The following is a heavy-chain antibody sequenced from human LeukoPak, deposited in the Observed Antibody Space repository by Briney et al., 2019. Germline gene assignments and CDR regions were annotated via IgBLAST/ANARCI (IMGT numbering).Heavy chain of an antibody. CDR2: ISGSGGST. CDR1: GFTFSSYA. V-gene: IGHV3-23*01. CDR3: AKTRRTTMVRGAKGWFDP. Sequence: GGSLRLSCAASGFTFSSYAMSWVRHAPGKGLEWVSAISGSGGSTYYADSVKGRFTISRDNSKNTLYLQMNSLRAEDTAVYYCAKTRRTTMVRGAKGWFDPWGQGTLVTVSS. J-gene: IGHJ5*02. D-gene: IGHD3-10*01.